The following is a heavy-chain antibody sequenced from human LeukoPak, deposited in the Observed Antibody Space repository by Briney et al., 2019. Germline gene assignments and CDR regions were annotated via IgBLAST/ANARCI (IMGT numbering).Heavy chain of an antibody. CDR3: ARDYYYYYGMDV. Sequence: PSETLSLTCTVSGGSISSSYYYWGWIRQPPGKGLEWIGSIYYSGSTYYNPSLKSRVTISVDTSKNQFSLKLSSVTAADTAVYYCARDYYYYYGMDVWGQGTTVTVSS. CDR2: IYYSGST. V-gene: IGHV4-39*07. CDR1: GGSISSSYYY. J-gene: IGHJ6*02.